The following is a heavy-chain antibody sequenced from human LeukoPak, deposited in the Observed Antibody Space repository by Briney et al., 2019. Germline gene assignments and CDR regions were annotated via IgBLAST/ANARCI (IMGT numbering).Heavy chain of an antibody. CDR2: INHSGST. Sequence: PSETLSLTCAVYGGSFSGYYWSWIRQPPGKGLEWIGEINHSGSTNYNPSLKSRVTISVDTSKNQFSLKLSSVTAADTAVYYCARGRYYDFWSGQSQGFDPWGQGTLVTVSS. CDR3: ARGRYYDFWSGQSQGFDP. D-gene: IGHD3-3*01. CDR1: GGSFSGYY. J-gene: IGHJ5*02. V-gene: IGHV4-34*01.